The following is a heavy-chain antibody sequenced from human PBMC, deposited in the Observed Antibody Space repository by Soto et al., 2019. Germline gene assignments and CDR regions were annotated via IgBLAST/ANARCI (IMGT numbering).Heavy chain of an antibody. CDR3: ARGAHRYDQDY. Sequence: ASVKRSCKASGYTFTSYGISWVRQAPGQGLEWMGWISPYSGSTNYAQKFQGWVTMTRDTSISTAYMELSRLRSDDTAVYYCARGAHRYDQDYWGQGTLVTVSS. D-gene: IGHD5-12*01. CDR1: GYTFTSYG. V-gene: IGHV1-2*04. J-gene: IGHJ4*02. CDR2: ISPYSGST.